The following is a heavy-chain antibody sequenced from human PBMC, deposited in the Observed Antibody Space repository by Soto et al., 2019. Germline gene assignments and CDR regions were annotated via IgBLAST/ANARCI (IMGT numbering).Heavy chain of an antibody. Sequence: GGSLRLSCAASGFTFSSYAVSWVRQAPGKGLEWVSEISGSGNSTNYADSVKGRFTFSRDNSKNTLYLQMNSLRAEDTAVYYCAKSGPVTGPFDFWGQGTLVTVSS. CDR1: GFTFSSYA. CDR2: ISGSGNST. J-gene: IGHJ4*02. CDR3: AKSGPVTGPFDF. D-gene: IGHD6-19*01. V-gene: IGHV3-23*01.